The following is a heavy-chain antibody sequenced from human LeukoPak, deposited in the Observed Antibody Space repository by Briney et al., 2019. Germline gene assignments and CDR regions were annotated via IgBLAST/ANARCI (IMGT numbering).Heavy chain of an antibody. Sequence: GGSLRLSCAASGFTVSSNYMSWVRQAPGKGLEWVAVISYDGSNKYYADSVKGRFTISRDNSKNTLYLQMNSLRAEDTAVYYCARDHDTDYWGQGTLVTVSS. D-gene: IGHD3-22*01. CDR1: GFTVSSNY. CDR2: ISYDGSNK. V-gene: IGHV3-30-3*01. CDR3: ARDHDTDY. J-gene: IGHJ4*02.